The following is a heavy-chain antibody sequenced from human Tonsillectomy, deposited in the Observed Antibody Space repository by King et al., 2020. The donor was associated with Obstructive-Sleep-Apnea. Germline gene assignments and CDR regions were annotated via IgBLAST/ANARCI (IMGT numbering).Heavy chain of an antibody. CDR3: ASKRITMVRGAVRTVWFDP. J-gene: IGHJ5*02. V-gene: IGHV4-39*01. D-gene: IGHD3-10*01. CDR1: GGSISSSSYY. CDR2: IYYSGST. Sequence: QLQESGPGLVKPSETLSLTCTVSGGSISSSSYYWGWIRQPPGKGLEWIGSIYYSGSTYYNPSLKSRVTISVDTSKNQFSLKLSSVTAADTAVYYCASKRITMVRGAVRTVWFDPWGQGTLVTVSS.